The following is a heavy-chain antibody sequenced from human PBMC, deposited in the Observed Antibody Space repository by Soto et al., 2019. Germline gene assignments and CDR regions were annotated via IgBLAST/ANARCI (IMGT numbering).Heavy chain of an antibody. V-gene: IGHV4-30-4*01. CDR3: ARGIYSTSSFFDA. Sequence: SVTPSLRGTFSGDSSNTADYCLNWIRQPPGKGLEWIGYIYYSGNTYYIPSLKSRVTISVDTSKNQISLKLNSVTAADTAVYYCARGIYSTSSFFDAWGQRTLVTVSS. CDR1: GDSSNTADYC. J-gene: IGHJ5*02. CDR2: IYYSGNT. D-gene: IGHD6-6*01.